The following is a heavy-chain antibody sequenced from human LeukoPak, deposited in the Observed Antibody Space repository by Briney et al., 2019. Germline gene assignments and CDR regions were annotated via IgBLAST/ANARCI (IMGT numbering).Heavy chain of an antibody. D-gene: IGHD3-16*01. CDR2: ISSSGATT. CDR1: GFNFSNYA. Sequence: AGGSLRLSCAASGFNFSNYALSWVRQAPGKGLEWISSISSSGATTYYADSVKGRFTVSRDNSKSTLSLQMNSLRAEDTAVYYCAKGGISAYLDYWGQGTLVTVSS. CDR3: AKGGISAYLDY. V-gene: IGHV3-23*01. J-gene: IGHJ4*02.